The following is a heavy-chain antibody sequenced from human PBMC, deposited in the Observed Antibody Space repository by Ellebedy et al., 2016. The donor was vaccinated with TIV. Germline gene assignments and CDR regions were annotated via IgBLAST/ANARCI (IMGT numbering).Heavy chain of an antibody. Sequence: MPSETLSLTCTVSGCPTVGYYWTWTPQLPGKGLEWFPYFYHKGYTNYIPSFLSRVTLSVDTSKNQVSLTMFSVTTADTAVYFCAGVHEYKDILAADWHFGMDVWGQGTTVTVSS. J-gene: IGHJ6*02. CDR3: AGVHEYKDILAADWHFGMDV. V-gene: IGHV4-59*01. CDR2: FYHKGYT. D-gene: IGHD6-6*01. CDR1: GCPTVGYY.